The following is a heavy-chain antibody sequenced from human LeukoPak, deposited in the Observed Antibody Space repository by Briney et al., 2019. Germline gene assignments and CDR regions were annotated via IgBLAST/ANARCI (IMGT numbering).Heavy chain of an antibody. Sequence: SETLSLTCTVSGGSISSYYWSWIRQPPGKGLEWIGYIYYSGSTNYNPSLKSRVTISVDTSKNQFSLKLSSVTAADTAVYYCARAGEQSAHFDYWGQGPLVTVSS. CDR1: GGSISSYY. J-gene: IGHJ4*02. V-gene: IGHV4-59*01. D-gene: IGHD1/OR15-1a*01. CDR2: IYYSGST. CDR3: ARAGEQSAHFDY.